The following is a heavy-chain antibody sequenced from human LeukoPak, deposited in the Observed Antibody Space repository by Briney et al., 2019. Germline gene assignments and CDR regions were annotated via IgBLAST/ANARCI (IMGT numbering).Heavy chain of an antibody. CDR3: ARGGSPYGMDV. J-gene: IGHJ6*02. V-gene: IGHV3-48*03. CDR1: GFPFGNYA. CDR2: TSSSGSTI. Sequence: GGSLRLSCAASGFPFGNYAMNWVRQAPGKGLEWISYTSSSGSTIYYADSVRGRFTMSRDNAKKSMYLQMNSLSAEDTAIYYCARGGSPYGMDVWGPGTTVTVSS. D-gene: IGHD3-10*01.